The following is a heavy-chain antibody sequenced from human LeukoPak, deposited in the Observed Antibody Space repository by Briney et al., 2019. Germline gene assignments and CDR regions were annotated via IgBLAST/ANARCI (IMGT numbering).Heavy chain of an antibody. D-gene: IGHD2-2*01. J-gene: IGHJ4*02. CDR1: GFTFSSYA. CDR2: ISGSGGST. CDR3: AREDEILISVVVVAVAN. V-gene: IGHV3-23*01. Sequence: GGSLRLSCAASGFTFSSYAMSWVRQAPGKGLEWVSAISGSGGSTYYADSVKGRFTISRDNSKNTLYLQMNSLRAEDTAVYYCAREDEILISVVVVAVANWGQGTLVTVSS.